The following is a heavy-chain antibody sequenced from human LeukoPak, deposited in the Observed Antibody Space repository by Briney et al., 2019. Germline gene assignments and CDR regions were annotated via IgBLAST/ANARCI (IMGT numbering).Heavy chain of an antibody. CDR3: ARVQQWPPGTGSGYYYYYMDV. V-gene: IGHV1-69*13. Sequence: GASVKVSCKASGGTFSSYAISWVRQAPGQGLEWMGGIIPIFGTANYAQKFQGRVTITADESTSTAYMELSSLRSDDTAVYYCARVQQWPPGTGSGYYYYYMDVWGKGTTVTISS. D-gene: IGHD6-19*01. CDR1: GGTFSSYA. CDR2: IIPIFGTA. J-gene: IGHJ6*03.